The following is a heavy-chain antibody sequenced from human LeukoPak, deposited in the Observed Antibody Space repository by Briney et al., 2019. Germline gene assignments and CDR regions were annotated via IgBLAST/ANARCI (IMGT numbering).Heavy chain of an antibody. CDR2: INTDGIVT. V-gene: IGHV3-74*01. D-gene: IGHD6-19*01. CDR3: ATKQWLAPPPDS. CDR1: GFTFSKYW. Sequence: GGSLILSCAASGFTFSKYWMLWVRQAPGKGLESVSRINTDGIVTTYADSVKGRFTVSRDNADNTMFLQMNSVRDEDTAVYYCATKQWLAPPPDSWGQGTPVTVSS. J-gene: IGHJ4*02.